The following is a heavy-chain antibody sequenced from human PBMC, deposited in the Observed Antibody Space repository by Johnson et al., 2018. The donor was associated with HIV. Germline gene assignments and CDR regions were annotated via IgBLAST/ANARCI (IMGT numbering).Heavy chain of an antibody. CDR1: GITVSSNY. CDR3: ARDGRDMVTRGSFDV. D-gene: IGHD5-18*01. CDR2: IFTVGDV. V-gene: IGHV3-66*02. Sequence: VQLVESGGGLAQPGGSLRLSCAASGITVSSNYMSWVRQAPGKGLEWVSVIFTVGDVYYADSVKGRFTISSDNSKNILYLQRNSLRPEDTAVYYCARDGRDMVTRGSFDVWGQGTVVTVSS. J-gene: IGHJ3*01.